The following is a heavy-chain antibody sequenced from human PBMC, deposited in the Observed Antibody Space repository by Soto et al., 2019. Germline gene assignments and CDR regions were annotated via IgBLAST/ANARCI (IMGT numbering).Heavy chain of an antibody. CDR3: ARDMVRGVIHF. J-gene: IGHJ4*02. CDR1: GYTFTGYH. V-gene: IGHV1-2*02. D-gene: IGHD3-10*01. Sequence: XSVKVSCKASGYTFTGYHMHWVRQAPGQGLEWMGWINPNSGDTNYAQKFQGRVTMTRDTSISTAYMELSRLTSGDTAVYYCARDMVRGVIHFWGQGTLVTVSS. CDR2: INPNSGDT.